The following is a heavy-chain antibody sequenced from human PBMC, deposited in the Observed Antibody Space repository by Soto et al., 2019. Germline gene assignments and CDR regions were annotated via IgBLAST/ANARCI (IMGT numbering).Heavy chain of an antibody. D-gene: IGHD3-10*01. CDR2: IYYRGGT. CDR3: AREIGVTMVRVNWFDP. Sequence: GSVRIGDDDGSLIRKPPGKGLEWIGHIYYRGGTYYNPSLKSRVTLSVDTSKNQFSLKLSSVTAADTAVYYCAREIGVTMVRVNWFDPWGQGTLVTVSS. CDR1: GSVRIGDDD. J-gene: IGHJ5*02. V-gene: IGHV4-30-4*01.